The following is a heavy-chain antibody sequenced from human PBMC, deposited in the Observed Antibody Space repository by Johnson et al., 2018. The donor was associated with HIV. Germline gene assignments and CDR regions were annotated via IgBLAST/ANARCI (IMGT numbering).Heavy chain of an antibody. CDR3: ARAPHPQWQWLPPGAFDI. J-gene: IGHJ3*02. CDR1: GFTFSSYA. V-gene: IGHV3-48*04. Sequence: VQLVESGGGLVQPGGSLRLSCAASGFTFSSYAMSWIRQAPGKGLEWVSSISSSGSTIYYADSVKGRFTISRDNAKTSLYLQMNSLRAEDTAVYYCARAPHPQWQWLPPGAFDIWGQGTMVTVSS. D-gene: IGHD6-19*01. CDR2: ISSSGSTI.